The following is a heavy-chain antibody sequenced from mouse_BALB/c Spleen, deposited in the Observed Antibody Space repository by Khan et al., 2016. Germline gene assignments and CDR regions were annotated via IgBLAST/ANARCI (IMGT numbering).Heavy chain of an antibody. CDR3: ARAQEAMDY. CDR2: IRNKANGYTT. CDR1: GFTFTDYY. Sequence: EVELVESGGGLVQPGGSLRLSCATSGFTFTDYYMSWVRQPPGKALEWLGFIRNKANGYTTEYSASVKGRFTISRDNSQSILYLQMNTLRAEDSATYYCARAQEAMDYWCQGTAVTVSS. V-gene: IGHV7-3*02. J-gene: IGHJ4*01.